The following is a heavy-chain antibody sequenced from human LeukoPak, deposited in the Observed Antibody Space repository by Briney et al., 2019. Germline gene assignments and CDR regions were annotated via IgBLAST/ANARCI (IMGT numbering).Heavy chain of an antibody. J-gene: IGHJ4*02. Sequence: PGRSLRLSCAASGFTFRSYGMHWVRQAPGKGLEWVAVISYDGSNKYYADSVKGRFTISRDNSKNTLYLQMNSLRAEDTAVYYCAKWESNLDYWGQGTLVTVSS. CDR3: AKWESNLDY. CDR1: GFTFRSYG. CDR2: ISYDGSNK. V-gene: IGHV3-30*18. D-gene: IGHD1-26*01.